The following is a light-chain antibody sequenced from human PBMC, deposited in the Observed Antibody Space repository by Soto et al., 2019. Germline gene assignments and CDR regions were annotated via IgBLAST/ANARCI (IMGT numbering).Light chain of an antibody. V-gene: IGKV3-20*01. CDR1: QSVSNNY. CDR3: QQYGSSPPYT. CDR2: GSS. Sequence: EVVLTQSPGTLSLSSGERATLSCRASQSVSNNYFAWYQQKPCQAPRLLIFGSSDRATGIPDRFRGSGSGTDFTLTISRLEPEDFAVYYCQQYGSSPPYTFGQGTKLEIK. J-gene: IGKJ2*01.